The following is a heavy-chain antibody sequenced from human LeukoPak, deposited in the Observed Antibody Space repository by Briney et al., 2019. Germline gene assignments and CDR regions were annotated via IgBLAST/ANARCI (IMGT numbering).Heavy chain of an antibody. D-gene: IGHD1-14*01. J-gene: IGHJ3*02. V-gene: IGHV3-23*01. CDR3: ARSLHDRDRSWSEFRGFDM. CDR2: ISPSGDDT. Sequence: GGSLRLSCAASGFTFSHYALNWVRQAPGKGLEWVSSISPSGDDTFFADSVKGRIIFSRDNSKNTVHLQLSSLRAEDTAIYHCARSLHDRDRSWSEFRGFDMWGLGTMVTVSS. CDR1: GFTFSHYA.